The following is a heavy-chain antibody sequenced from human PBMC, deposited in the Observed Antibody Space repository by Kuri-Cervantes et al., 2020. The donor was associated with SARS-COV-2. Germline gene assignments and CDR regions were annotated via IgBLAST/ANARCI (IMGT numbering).Heavy chain of an antibody. Sequence: GSLRLSCTVSGGSVSRGSYYWSWMRQPPGKGLEWIGYIYYSGSNKYNPSLKSRVTISVDTSKNQFSLKLSSVTAADTAVYYCAREWLTNWGRPDDAFDIWGQGTMVTVSS. J-gene: IGHJ3*02. D-gene: IGHD7-27*01. CDR2: IYYSGSN. CDR1: GGSVSRGSYY. V-gene: IGHV4-61*01. CDR3: AREWLTNWGRPDDAFDI.